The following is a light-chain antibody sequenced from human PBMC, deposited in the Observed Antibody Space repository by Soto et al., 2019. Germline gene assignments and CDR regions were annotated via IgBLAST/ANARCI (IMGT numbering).Light chain of an antibody. CDR3: QQYGSPPWT. CDR2: GAS. Sequence: EIVLTQSPGTLSLSPGERATLSCRASQRVSNSWIAWYQHKPGQAPRLLIYGASSRAAGIPDRFSGGGSGPDFPLTITSLERDDSAVFYCQQYGSPPWTFGQGTKVEMK. CDR1: QRVSNSW. J-gene: IGKJ1*01. V-gene: IGKV3-20*01.